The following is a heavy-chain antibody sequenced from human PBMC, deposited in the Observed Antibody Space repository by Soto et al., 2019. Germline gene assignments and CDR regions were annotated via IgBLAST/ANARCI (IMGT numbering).Heavy chain of an antibody. Sequence: QVQLVQSGAEVKKPGASVKVSCKASGYTFTSYDINWVRQATGQGLEWMGWMNPNSGNTGYAQKFQLRVTMTRNTSIITDYMELSSLRSEDTAVYYCARVNRYGSGSYHYYYGMDVWGQGTTVPVS. V-gene: IGHV1-8*01. CDR2: MNPNSGNT. CDR3: ARVNRYGSGSYHYYYGMDV. D-gene: IGHD3-10*01. J-gene: IGHJ6*02. CDR1: GYTFTSYD.